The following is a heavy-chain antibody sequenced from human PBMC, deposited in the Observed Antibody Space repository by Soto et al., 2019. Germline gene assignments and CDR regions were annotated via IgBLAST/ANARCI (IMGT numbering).Heavy chain of an antibody. D-gene: IGHD3-10*01. V-gene: IGHV3-53*01. CDR1: GFTVSSNY. J-gene: IGHJ6*02. Sequence: LRLSCAASGFTVSSNYMSWVRQAPGKGLEWVSVIYSGGSTYYADSVKGRFTISRDNSKNTLYLQMNSLRAEDTAVYYCASDLWFGELLLDVWGQGTTVTVSS. CDR2: IYSGGST. CDR3: ASDLWFGELLLDV.